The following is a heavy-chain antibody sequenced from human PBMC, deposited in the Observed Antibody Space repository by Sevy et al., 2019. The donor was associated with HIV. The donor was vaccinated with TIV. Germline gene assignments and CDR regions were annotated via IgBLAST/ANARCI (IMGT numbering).Heavy chain of an antibody. CDR2: ISYHGRDK. CDR1: GFTFSDPW. J-gene: IGHJ6*02. D-gene: IGHD3-9*01. CDR3: AKDFTGYNGMDV. Sequence: GSLRLSCLASGFTFSDPWMSWVRQAPGKGLEWVAVISYHGRDKFYADSVKGRFTISRDNSKNILYLQMNGLRIEDTAVYYCAKDFTGYNGMDVWGQGTMVTVSS. V-gene: IGHV3-30*18.